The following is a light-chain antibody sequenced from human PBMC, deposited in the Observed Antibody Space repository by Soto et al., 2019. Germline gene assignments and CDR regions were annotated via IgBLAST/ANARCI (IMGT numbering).Light chain of an antibody. V-gene: IGKV1-5*03. CDR1: QSISSW. CDR3: QQYNSYRT. CDR2: KAS. J-gene: IGKJ1*01. Sequence: DIPMTQSPSPLSASVGDRVTITFRASQSISSWLAWYQQKPGKAPKLLIYKASSLESGVPSRFSGSGSGTEFTLTISSLQPDDFATYYCQQYNSYRTFGQGTKVDIK.